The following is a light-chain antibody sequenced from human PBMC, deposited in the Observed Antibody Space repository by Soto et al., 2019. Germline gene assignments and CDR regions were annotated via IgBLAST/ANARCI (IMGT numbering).Light chain of an antibody. CDR2: GAS. Sequence: VVTQSPATLSVFPGETATLSCRASQSVSSDLAWYQQRPGQAPRLLIYGASTRATGIPARFRGSGSGKEFRLTISSLQSEEFATDYCQQYNTWHPKMAFGRGTKVEIK. V-gene: IGKV3-15*01. CDR3: QQYNTWHPKMA. J-gene: IGKJ1*01. CDR1: QSVSSD.